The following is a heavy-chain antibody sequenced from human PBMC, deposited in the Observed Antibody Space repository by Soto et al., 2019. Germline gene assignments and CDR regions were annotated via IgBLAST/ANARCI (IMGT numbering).Heavy chain of an antibody. V-gene: IGHV3-53*04. CDR3: ARAMVRGNYGMDV. Sequence: EVQLVESGGGLVQPGGSLRLSCAASGFTVSSNYMSWVRQAPGKGLEWVSVIYSGGSTYYADSVKGRFTISRHNSKNTLYIQMNSLRAEDTAVYYCARAMVRGNYGMDVWGQGTTVTVSS. D-gene: IGHD3-10*01. CDR2: IYSGGST. J-gene: IGHJ6*02. CDR1: GFTVSSNY.